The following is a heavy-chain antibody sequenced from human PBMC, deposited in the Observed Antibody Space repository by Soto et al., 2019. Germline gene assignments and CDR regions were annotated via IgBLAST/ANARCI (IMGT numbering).Heavy chain of an antibody. CDR3: AKQQGPGTPYYYAMDV. D-gene: IGHD1-1*01. V-gene: IGHV3-23*01. CDR1: GFTFSSYA. CDR2: IRGSGDRT. Sequence: EVQLLESGGGLVQPGGSLRLSCAASGFTFSSYAMSWVRQAPGKGPEWVSVIRGSGDRTYYADSVKGRFTISRDNSKNTLYMQMNTLRAEDTAVYYCAKQQGPGTPYYYAMDVWGQGTTVTVSS. J-gene: IGHJ6*02.